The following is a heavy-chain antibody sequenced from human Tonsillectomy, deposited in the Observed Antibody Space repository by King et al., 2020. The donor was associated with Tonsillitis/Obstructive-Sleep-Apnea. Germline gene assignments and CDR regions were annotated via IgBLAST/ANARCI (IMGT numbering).Heavy chain of an antibody. CDR1: GGTFSSYA. CDR3: ARGDVLLWFGESTGGYFDY. Sequence: VQLVESGAEVKKPGSSVKVSCKASGGTFSSYAISWVRQAPGQGLEWMGGIIPIFGTANYAQKFQGRVTITADESTSTAYMELSSLRSEDTAVYYCARGDVLLWFGESTGGYFDYWGQGTLVTVSS. J-gene: IGHJ4*02. V-gene: IGHV1-69*01. CDR2: IIPIFGTA. D-gene: IGHD3-10*01.